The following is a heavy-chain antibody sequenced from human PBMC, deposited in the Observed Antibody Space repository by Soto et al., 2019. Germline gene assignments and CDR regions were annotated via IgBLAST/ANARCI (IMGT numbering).Heavy chain of an antibody. V-gene: IGHV3-21*06. J-gene: IGHJ4*01. CDR1: GFTLRTYT. CDR2: ISISSSDR. CDR3: VRGMNPLF. D-gene: IGHD3-10*02. Sequence: GGSLRLSCAASGFTLRTYTMNWVRQAPGKGLEWVSSISISSSDRYYADSVRGRFTISRDNAKNALYLQMNRLRADDTAVYFCVRGMNPLFGGQGTLVTVSS.